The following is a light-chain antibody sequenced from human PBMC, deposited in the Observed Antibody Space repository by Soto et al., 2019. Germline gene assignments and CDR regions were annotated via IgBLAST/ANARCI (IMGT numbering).Light chain of an antibody. CDR1: QSVGSN. CDR3: QQRSNWPPFT. CDR2: DAS. V-gene: IGKV3-11*01. J-gene: IGKJ5*01. Sequence: EIVLIPSPATLSLSPCERATLSSRASQSVGSNLAWYQQNPGQAPRLLIFDASNRATGIPARFSGSGSGTDFILAISSLEPEDFAVYYCQQRSNWPPFTFGQGTRLENK.